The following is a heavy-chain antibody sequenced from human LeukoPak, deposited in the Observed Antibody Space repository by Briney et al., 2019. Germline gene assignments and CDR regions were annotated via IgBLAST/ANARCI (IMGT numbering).Heavy chain of an antibody. CDR3: ARVLRSDYGMDV. J-gene: IGHJ6*02. V-gene: IGHV3-30*02. D-gene: IGHD3-9*01. CDR1: GFTFSSYG. CDR2: IRYDGSNK. Sequence: GGSLRLSCAASGFTFSSYGMHWVRQAPGKGLEWVAFIRYDGSNKYYADSVKGRFTISRDNSKNTLYLQMNSLRAEDTAVYYCARVLRSDYGMDVWGQGTTVTVSS.